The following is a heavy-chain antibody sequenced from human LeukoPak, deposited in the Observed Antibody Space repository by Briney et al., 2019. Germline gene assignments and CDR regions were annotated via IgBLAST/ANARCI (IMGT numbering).Heavy chain of an antibody. CDR1: GGSISSSSYY. D-gene: IGHD6-13*01. CDR3: ARQRMEQQLREKVNWFDP. Sequence: PSETLSLTCTVSGGSISSSSYYWGWIRQPPGKGLEWIGSIYYSGSTYYNPSLKGRVTISVDTSKNQFSLKLSSVTAADTAVYYCARQRMEQQLREKVNWFDPWGQGTLVTVSS. J-gene: IGHJ5*02. V-gene: IGHV4-39*01. CDR2: IYYSGST.